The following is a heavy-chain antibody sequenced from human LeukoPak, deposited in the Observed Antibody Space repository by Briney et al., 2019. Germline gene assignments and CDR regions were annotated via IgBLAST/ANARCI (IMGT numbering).Heavy chain of an antibody. Sequence: SETLSLTCTVSGYSISSGYYWGWIRQPPGKGLEGIGSIYHSGSTYYNPSLKSRVTISVDTSKNQFSLKLSSVTAADTAVYYCARDPQSGLDYWGQGTLVTVSS. CDR2: IYHSGST. J-gene: IGHJ4*02. CDR3: ARDPQSGLDY. V-gene: IGHV4-38-2*02. CDR1: GYSISSGYY. D-gene: IGHD3-3*01.